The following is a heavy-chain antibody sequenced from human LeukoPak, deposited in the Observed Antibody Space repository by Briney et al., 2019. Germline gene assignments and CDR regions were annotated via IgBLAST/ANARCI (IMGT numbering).Heavy chain of an antibody. V-gene: IGHV1-18*01. D-gene: IGHD1-26*01. Sequence: ASVKVSCKTSGYTFTTYGISWVRQAPGQGLEWVGWISGYSGNTDYAQKFQDRVTMTTDTSTSTAYMELRSLSSDDTAVYYCARDYRGSYYFYWGQGTLVTVSS. CDR3: ARDYRGSYYFY. J-gene: IGHJ4*02. CDR2: ISGYSGNT. CDR1: GYTFTTYG.